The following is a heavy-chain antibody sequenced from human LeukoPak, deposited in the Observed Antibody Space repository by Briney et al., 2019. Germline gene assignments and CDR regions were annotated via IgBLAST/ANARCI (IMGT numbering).Heavy chain of an antibody. J-gene: IGHJ5*02. D-gene: IGHD2-2*01. CDR2: ISAYNGNT. V-gene: IGHV1-18*01. CDR3: ARDRYCSITKCYNWFDP. Sequence: ASVKVSCKASGYTXTSYGISWVRQAPGQGLEWMGWISAYNGNTNYAQKLQGRVTMTTHTSTSTAYMELRSLRSDDTAVYYCARDRYCSITKCYNWFDPWGQGTLVTVSS. CDR1: GYTXTSYG.